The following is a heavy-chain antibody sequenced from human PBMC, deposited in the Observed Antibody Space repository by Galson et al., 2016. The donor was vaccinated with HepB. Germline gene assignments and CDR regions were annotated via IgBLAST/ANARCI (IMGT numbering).Heavy chain of an antibody. V-gene: IGHV3-30-3*01. CDR3: ASLLVTGTPDY. D-gene: IGHD2-15*01. Sequence: SLRLSCAASGFTFVTYAMYWVRQAPGKGLEWVASISFDGGKINYADSVKGRFTIYRDNSKNALYLQMNSLEAEDTAVYYCASLLVTGTPDYWGQGTLVTVSS. CDR1: GFTFVTYA. CDR2: ISFDGGKI. J-gene: IGHJ4*02.